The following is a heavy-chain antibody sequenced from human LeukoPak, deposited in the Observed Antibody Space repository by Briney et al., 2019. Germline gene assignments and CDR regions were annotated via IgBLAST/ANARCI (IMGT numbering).Heavy chain of an antibody. J-gene: IGHJ4*02. CDR3: ARGRMGPRYFDY. CDR1: GGSISSGGYY. D-gene: IGHD2-15*01. V-gene: IGHV4-31*03. CDR2: IYYSGST. Sequence: SETLSVTCTVSGGSISSGGYYWSWIRQHPGKGLEWIGYIYYSGSTYYNPSLKSRVTISVDTSKNQFSLKLSSVTAADTAVYYCARGRMGPRYFDYWGQGTLVTVSS.